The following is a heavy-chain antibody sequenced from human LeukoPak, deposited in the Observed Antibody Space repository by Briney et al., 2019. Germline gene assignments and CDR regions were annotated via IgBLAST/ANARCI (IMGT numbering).Heavy chain of an antibody. V-gene: IGHV3-7*01. CDR2: IKQDGSEK. Sequence: GGSLRLSCAASGFTFSSYWMSWVRQAPGKGLEWVANIKQDGSEKYYVDSVKGRLTISRDNAKNSLYLQMNSLRAEDTAVYYCARESSHDAFDIWGQGTMVTVSS. CDR3: ARESSHDAFDI. D-gene: IGHD6-19*01. CDR1: GFTFSSYW. J-gene: IGHJ3*02.